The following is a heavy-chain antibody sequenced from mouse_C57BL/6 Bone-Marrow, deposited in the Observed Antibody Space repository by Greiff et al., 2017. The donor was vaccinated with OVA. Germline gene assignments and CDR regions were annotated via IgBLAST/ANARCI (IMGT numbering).Heavy chain of an antibody. CDR1: GYSITSGYY. Sequence: VQLKESGPGLVKPSQSLSLTCSVTGYSITSGYYWNWIRQFPGNKLEWMGYISYDGSNNYNPSLKNRISITRDTSKNQFFLKLNSVTTEDTATYYCATTLYYFAYWGQGTTLTVSS. D-gene: IGHD2-1*01. V-gene: IGHV3-6*01. J-gene: IGHJ2*01. CDR2: ISYDGSN. CDR3: ATTLYYFAY.